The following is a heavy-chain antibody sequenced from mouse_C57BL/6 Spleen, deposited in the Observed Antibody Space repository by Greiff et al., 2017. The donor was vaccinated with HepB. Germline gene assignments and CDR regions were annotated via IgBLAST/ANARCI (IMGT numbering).Heavy chain of an antibody. V-gene: IGHV7-3*01. CDR1: GFTFTDYY. CDR2: IRNKANGYTT. CDR3: ARSYDGYYGFAY. D-gene: IGHD2-3*01. J-gene: IGHJ3*01. Sequence: VMLVESGGGLVQPGGSLSLSCAASGFTFTDYYMSWVRQPPGKALEWLGFIRNKANGYTTEYSASVKGRFTISRDNSQSILYLQMNALRAEDSATYYCARSYDGYYGFAYWGQGTLVTVSA.